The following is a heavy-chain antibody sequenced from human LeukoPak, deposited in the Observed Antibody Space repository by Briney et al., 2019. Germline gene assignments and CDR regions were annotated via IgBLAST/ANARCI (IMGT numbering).Heavy chain of an antibody. CDR1: GGSISSSSYY. V-gene: IGHV4-39*01. CDR2: IYYSGSA. J-gene: IGHJ4*02. Sequence: SGTLSLTCTVSGGSISSSSYYWGWIRQPPGKGLEWIGSIYYSGSAFYNPSLKSRVTISVDTAKNQFSLKLTSVTAADTAVYYCARQGSYYYGSGTYYNGHFDYWAQGTLVTVSS. D-gene: IGHD3-10*01. CDR3: ARQGSYYYGSGTYYNGHFDY.